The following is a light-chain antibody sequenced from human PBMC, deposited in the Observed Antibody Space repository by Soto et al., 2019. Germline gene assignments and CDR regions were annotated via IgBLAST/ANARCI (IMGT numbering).Light chain of an antibody. CDR2: DVS. Sequence: QSALTQPPSASGSPGQSVTISCTGTSSDVGGYNYVSWYQQHPGKAPKFMIFDVSKRPSGVPDRFSGSKSGNTASLTVSGLQAEDEADYYCSSYAGRTVIFGGGTKLTVL. V-gene: IGLV2-8*01. J-gene: IGLJ2*01. CDR1: SSDVGGYNY. CDR3: SSYAGRTVI.